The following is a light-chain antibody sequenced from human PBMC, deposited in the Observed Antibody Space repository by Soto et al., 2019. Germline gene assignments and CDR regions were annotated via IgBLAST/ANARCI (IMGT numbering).Light chain of an antibody. CDR2: AAS. CDR3: QHYNSYSEA. J-gene: IGKJ1*01. Sequence: DIQMTQSPSSLSASVGDRVTITCRASQRISYYLNWFQQKPGRAPKLLIYAASSLEAGVPSRYSGSGSGTEFTLTISSLQPDDFATYYCQHYNSYSEAFGQGTKVDIK. V-gene: IGKV1-5*01. CDR1: QRISYY.